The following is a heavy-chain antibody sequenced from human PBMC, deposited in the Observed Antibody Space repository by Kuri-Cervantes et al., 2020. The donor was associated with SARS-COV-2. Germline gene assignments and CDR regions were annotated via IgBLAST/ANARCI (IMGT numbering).Heavy chain of an antibody. Sequence: GGFLRLSCAASGFTFSNAWMSWVRQAPGKGLEWVGRVRGKANNYATAYAASVKGRFTISRDDSKNMEYLQMNSLKTEDTAVYYCTTLIDYWGQGALVTVSS. V-gene: IGHV3-73*01. CDR1: GFTFSNAW. CDR3: TTLIDY. J-gene: IGHJ4*02. CDR2: VRGKANNYAT.